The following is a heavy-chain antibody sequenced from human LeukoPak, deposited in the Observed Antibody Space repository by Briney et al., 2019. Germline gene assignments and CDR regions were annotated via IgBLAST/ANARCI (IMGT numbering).Heavy chain of an antibody. CDR2: IYYTGST. CDR3: ARLPRYSNYYFDY. J-gene: IGHJ4*02. D-gene: IGHD4-11*01. V-gene: IGHV4-39*01. CDR1: GGSISSGSYY. Sequence: PSETLSLTCTVSGGSISSGSYYWGWIRQPPGKALEWIANIYYTGSTYYNPSLKSRVTISVDTSKNQFSLKLSSVTAADTAVYYCARLPRYSNYYFDYWGQGTLITVSS.